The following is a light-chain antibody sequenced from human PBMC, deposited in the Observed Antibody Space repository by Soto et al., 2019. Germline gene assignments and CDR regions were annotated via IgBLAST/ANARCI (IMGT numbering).Light chain of an antibody. CDR2: DVS. Sequence: SALTQPPSVSGSPGQSVTISCTGTSSDVGSSNGVSWYQQPPGTAPKLMIYDVSNRPSGVPDRFAGSKSGNTASLTISWRQAEDEADYYCSSYTSTSTYIFGTGTKLTVL. CDR3: SSYTSTSTYI. J-gene: IGLJ1*01. V-gene: IGLV2-18*02. CDR1: SSDVGSSNG.